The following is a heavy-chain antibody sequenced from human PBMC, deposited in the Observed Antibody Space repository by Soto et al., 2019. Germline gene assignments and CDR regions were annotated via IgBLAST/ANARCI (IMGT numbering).Heavy chain of an antibody. CDR3: AREGCSSTSCSDYYYYGMVV. CDR1: GFTFRSYW. D-gene: IGHD2-2*01. J-gene: IGHJ6*04. Sequence: EVQLVESGGGLVQPGGSLRLSCAASGFTFRSYWMSWVRQAPGKGLERVANIKQDGSEKYYLDSVKGRFTISRDNAKNSLYLQMNSLRAEDTAVYYCAREGCSSTSCSDYYYYGMVVWGKGPTVTVSS. V-gene: IGHV3-7*03. CDR2: IKQDGSEK.